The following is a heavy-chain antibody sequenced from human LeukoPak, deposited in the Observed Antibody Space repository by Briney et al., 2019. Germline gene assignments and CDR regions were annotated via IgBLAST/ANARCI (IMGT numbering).Heavy chain of an antibody. J-gene: IGHJ4*02. CDR2: IWYDGSNK. CDR3: ARDGPWELPFDY. CDR1: GFTFSSYG. D-gene: IGHD1-26*01. Sequence: GGSLRLSCAASGFTFSSYGMHWVRQAPGKGLEWVAVIWYDGSNKYYADSVKGRFTISRDNSKSTLYLQMNSLRAEDTAVYYCARDGPWELPFDYWGQGTLVTVSS. V-gene: IGHV3-33*01.